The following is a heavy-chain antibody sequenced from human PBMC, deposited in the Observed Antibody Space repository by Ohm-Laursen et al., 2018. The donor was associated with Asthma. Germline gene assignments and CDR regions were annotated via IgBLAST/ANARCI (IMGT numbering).Heavy chain of an antibody. J-gene: IGHJ6*02. V-gene: IGHV4-30-4*02. CDR1: GDSINSDDYY. CDR3: ARDGGGYGVNYYYYGMDV. Sequence: SDTLSLTCTVSGDSINSDDYYWSWVRQPPGKGLEWIGFIFYNGGTSYNPSLRSRVAISIDTSKNQFSLKVTSVIAADTAVYFCARDGGGYGVNYYYYGMDVWGQGTTVSVSS. CDR2: IFYNGGT. D-gene: IGHD5-12*01.